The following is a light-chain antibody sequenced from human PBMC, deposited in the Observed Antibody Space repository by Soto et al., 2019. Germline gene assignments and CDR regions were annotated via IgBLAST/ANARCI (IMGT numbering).Light chain of an antibody. V-gene: IGLV2-8*01. CDR1: SSDVGGYNY. Sequence: QSALXQPPSASGSPGQSVAISCTGTSSDVGGYNYVSWYQQHPGKAPKLMLYEVNKRPSGVPDRFSGSKSGNTASLTVSGLQAEDEADYYCSSYAGSSNVFGTGTKVTVL. CDR3: SSYAGSSNV. J-gene: IGLJ1*01. CDR2: EVN.